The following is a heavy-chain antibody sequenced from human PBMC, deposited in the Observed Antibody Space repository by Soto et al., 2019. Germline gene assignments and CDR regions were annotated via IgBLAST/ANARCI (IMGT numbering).Heavy chain of an antibody. Sequence: QVQLVQSGAEVKKPWSSVKVSCKASGGTFSSYAISWVRQAPGQGLEWMGGIIPIFGTANYAQKFQGRVTITADESTSTAYIELSTLRTEDTAVYYCARMEGILIAAAQPPYFDYWGQGTLVTVSS. V-gene: IGHV1-69*01. D-gene: IGHD6-13*01. J-gene: IGHJ4*02. CDR3: ARMEGILIAAAQPPYFDY. CDR1: GGTFSSYA. CDR2: IIPIFGTA.